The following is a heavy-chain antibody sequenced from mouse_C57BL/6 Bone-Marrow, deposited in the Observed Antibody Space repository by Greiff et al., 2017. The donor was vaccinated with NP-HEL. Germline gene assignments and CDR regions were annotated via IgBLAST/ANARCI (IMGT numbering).Heavy chain of an antibody. CDR1: GYTFTSYG. CDR2: IYPRSGNT. D-gene: IGHD2-4*01. Sequence: QVHVKQSGAELARPGASVKLSCKASGYTFTSYGISWVKQSTGQGLEWIGEIYPRSGNTYYNEKFKGKATLTADKSSSTAYMELRSLTSEDSAVYFCARGIYYDSDYWGQGTTLTVSS. CDR3: ARGIYYDSDY. J-gene: IGHJ2*01. V-gene: IGHV1-81*01.